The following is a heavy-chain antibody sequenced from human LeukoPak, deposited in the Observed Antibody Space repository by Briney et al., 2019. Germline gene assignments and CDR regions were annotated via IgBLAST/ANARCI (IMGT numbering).Heavy chain of an antibody. D-gene: IGHD5/OR15-5a*01. J-gene: IGHJ6*04. CDR2: ITDNGIKI. V-gene: IGHV3-11*04. Sequence: GGSLRLSCAASGFIFSDYCMGWIRQAPGGGLEWVSYITDNGIKIYYTDSVKGRFTMSRDNAKKSLYLQMNSLRVEDTAVYYCARDLHVWGKGTTVTISS. CDR3: ARDLHV. CDR1: GFIFSDYC.